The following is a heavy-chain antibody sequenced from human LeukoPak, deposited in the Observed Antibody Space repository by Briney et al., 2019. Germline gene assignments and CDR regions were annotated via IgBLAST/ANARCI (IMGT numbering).Heavy chain of an antibody. CDR3: AELGITMIGGV. D-gene: IGHD3-10*02. Sequence: QPGGSLRLSCAASGFTFSSYILSWVRQAPGKGLEWVSYISSSGSTIYYADSVKGRFTISRDNAKNSLYLQMNSLRAEDTAVYYCAELGITMIGGVWGKGTTVTISS. V-gene: IGHV3-48*04. CDR2: ISSSGSTI. J-gene: IGHJ6*04. CDR1: GFTFSSYI.